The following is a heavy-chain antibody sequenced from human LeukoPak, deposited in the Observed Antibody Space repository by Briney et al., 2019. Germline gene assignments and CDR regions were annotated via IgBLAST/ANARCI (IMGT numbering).Heavy chain of an antibody. CDR3: ARGVWAGSATWSDY. V-gene: IGHV4-34*01. CDR1: GGSFSGYH. J-gene: IGHJ4*02. Sequence: PSETPSLTCAVYGGSFSGYHFSWIRQPPGKGLEWIGEINHSGSTNYNPSLKSRVTISVDTSKNQFSLKLSSVTAADTAVYYCARGVWAGSATWSDYWGQGTLVTVSS. CDR2: INHSGST. D-gene: IGHD2-15*01.